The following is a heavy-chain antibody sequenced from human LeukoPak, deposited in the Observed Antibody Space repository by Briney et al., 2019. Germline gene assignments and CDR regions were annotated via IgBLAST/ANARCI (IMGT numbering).Heavy chain of an antibody. V-gene: IGHV3-21*01. J-gene: IGHJ4*02. D-gene: IGHD6-19*01. Sequence: GGSLRLSCAASGFTFSSYSKNWVRQAPGKGLEWVSSISSSSSYIYYADSVKGRFTISRDNAKNSLYLQMNSLRAEDTAVYYCARVFGIAVAGTPDYWGQGTLVTVSS. CDR1: GFTFSSYS. CDR2: ISSSSSYI. CDR3: ARVFGIAVAGTPDY.